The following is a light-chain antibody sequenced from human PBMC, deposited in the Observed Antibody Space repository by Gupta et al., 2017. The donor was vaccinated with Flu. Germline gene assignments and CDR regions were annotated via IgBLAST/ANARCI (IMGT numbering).Light chain of an antibody. V-gene: IGKV1-6*01. CDR1: QFIRND. Sequence: AIQMTQSPSSLSASVGDSVSIACRASQFIRNDLGWYQQKPGKAPKLLIYGASNLQSGGPSRFSGSGSGRDFTLTISSLQPEDFATYYCRQDYTYPYTFGEGTRVEIK. CDR3: RQDYTYPYT. CDR2: GAS. J-gene: IGKJ2*01.